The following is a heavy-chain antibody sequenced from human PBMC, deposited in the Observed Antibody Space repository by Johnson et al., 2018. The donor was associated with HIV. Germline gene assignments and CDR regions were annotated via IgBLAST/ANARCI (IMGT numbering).Heavy chain of an antibody. CDR3: ARGSEWALLPSDAFTI. V-gene: IGHV3-7*01. Sequence: VQLVESGGGLVQPGGSLRLSCAASGFTFNSYWMNWVRQAPGKGLEWVANIKQDDSEKYYVDSVKDRFTISRDNAKNSLYLQMNSLRAEDTAVYYCARGSEWALLPSDAFTIWGQGTMVTVSS. CDR1: GFTFNSYW. CDR2: IKQDDSEK. D-gene: IGHD1-26*01. J-gene: IGHJ3*02.